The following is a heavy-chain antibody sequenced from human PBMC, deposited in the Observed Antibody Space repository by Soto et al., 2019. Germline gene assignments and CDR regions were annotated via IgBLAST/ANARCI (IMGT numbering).Heavy chain of an antibody. CDR2: ISSNGGST. CDR3: ARGRKSSSSGAFDY. CDR1: GFTFSSYA. J-gene: IGHJ4*02. V-gene: IGHV3-64*02. Sequence: PGGSLRLSCAASGFTFSSYAMHWVRQAPGKGLEYVSAISSNGGSTYYADSVKGRFTISRDNSKNTLYLQMGSLRAEDMAVYYCARGRKSSSSGAFDYWGQGTLVTVSS. D-gene: IGHD6-13*01.